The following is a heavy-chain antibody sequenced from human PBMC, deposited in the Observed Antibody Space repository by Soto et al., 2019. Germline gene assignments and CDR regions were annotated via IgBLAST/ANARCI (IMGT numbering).Heavy chain of an antibody. V-gene: IGHV4-59*01. CDR2: IYYSGST. D-gene: IGHD3-10*01. Sequence: TVSGGSISSYYWSWIRQPPGKGLEWIGYIYYSGSTNYNPSLKSRVTISVDTSKNEFSLKLSSVTAADTAVYYCAREGFGAAEDYWGQGTQVTVSS. CDR3: AREGFGAAEDY. CDR1: GGSISSYY. J-gene: IGHJ4*02.